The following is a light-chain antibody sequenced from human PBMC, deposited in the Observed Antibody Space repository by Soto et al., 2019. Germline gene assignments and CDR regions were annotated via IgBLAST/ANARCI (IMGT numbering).Light chain of an antibody. V-gene: IGKV1-39*01. Sequence: DIQMTQSPSSLSASVGDRVTITCRAIQSISNYLNWYQQKPGKAPKLLIYAASSLQSGVPSRFSGSGSGTNFTLTISSLQPEDFATYYCQQSYSTPRTFGQGPNLEIK. CDR2: AAS. CDR1: QSISNY. CDR3: QQSYSTPRT. J-gene: IGKJ2*01.